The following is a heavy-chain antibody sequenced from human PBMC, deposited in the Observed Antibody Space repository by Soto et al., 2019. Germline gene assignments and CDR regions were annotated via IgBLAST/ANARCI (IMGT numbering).Heavy chain of an antibody. CDR1: GFSFSNAW. CDR2: IRSKSDGGTT. V-gene: IGHV3-15*07. D-gene: IGHD3-3*01. Sequence: EVQLVESGGDLVKPGGSLRLSCAASGFSFSNAWMNWVRQAPGKGLEWVGRIRSKSDGGTTDYAAPVKGRFTFSRDASKNTVFLQMNSLKIEDTGVYYCTTSISGVVTGHWCQGTLVTVSS. J-gene: IGHJ4*02. CDR3: TTSISGVVTGH.